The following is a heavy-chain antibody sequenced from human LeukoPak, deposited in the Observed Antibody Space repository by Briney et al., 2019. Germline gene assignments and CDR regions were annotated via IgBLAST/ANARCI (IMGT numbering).Heavy chain of an antibody. D-gene: IGHD3-10*01. CDR1: GYSFTSHW. CDR2: VHPRDSAT. V-gene: IGHV5-51*01. Sequence: GESLKISCKGSGYSFTSHWIGWVRQMPGKGLEWMGIVHPRDSATTYSPSFEGQVSISADNSISTAYLQWRSLKASDSAIYYCTGDFGSESGVGYWGQGTLVTVSS. CDR3: TGDFGSESGVGY. J-gene: IGHJ4*02.